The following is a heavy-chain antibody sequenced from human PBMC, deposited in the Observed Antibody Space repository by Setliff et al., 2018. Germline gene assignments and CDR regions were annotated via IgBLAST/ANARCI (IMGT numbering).Heavy chain of an antibody. CDR2: ISGSASST. CDR3: AKDGGFWSGYVNGMDV. Sequence: GGSLRLSCAASGFTFSNYAMGWVRQAPGEGLEWVSSISGSASSTYYADSVKGRFTISRDNSKNTLFLQMLSLGAEDTAVYYCAKDGGFWSGYVNGMDVWGQGTTVTVSS. V-gene: IGHV3-23*01. D-gene: IGHD3-3*01. CDR1: GFTFSNYA. J-gene: IGHJ6*02.